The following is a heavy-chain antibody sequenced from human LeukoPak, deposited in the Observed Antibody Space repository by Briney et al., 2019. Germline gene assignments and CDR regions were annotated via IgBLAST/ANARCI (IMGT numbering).Heavy chain of an antibody. J-gene: IGHJ4*02. V-gene: IGHV1-46*01. CDR1: GYTFTSYY. CDR3: AHARSLNYYDSSGYWQFDY. Sequence: GASVKVSCKASGYTFTSYYMHWVRQAPGQGLEWMGIINPSGGSTSYAQKFQGRVTITADKSTSTAYMELSSLRSEDTAVYYCAHARSLNYYDSSGYWQFDYWGQGTLVTVSS. CDR2: INPSGGST. D-gene: IGHD3-22*01.